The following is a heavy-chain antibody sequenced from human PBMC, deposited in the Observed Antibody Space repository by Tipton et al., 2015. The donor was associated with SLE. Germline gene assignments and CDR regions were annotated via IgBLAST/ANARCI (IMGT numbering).Heavy chain of an antibody. J-gene: IGHJ6*02. Sequence: TLSLTCTASGGSISSHYWSWIRQPPGKGLEWIGYIYYSGSTNYNPSLQSRVTISVDTSKNQFSLKLSSVTAADTAVYYCARDRPMVQGVYYGMDVWGQGTTVTVSS. V-gene: IGHV4-59*11. CDR3: ARDRPMVQGVYYGMDV. CDR2: IYYSGST. CDR1: GGSISSHY. D-gene: IGHD3-10*01.